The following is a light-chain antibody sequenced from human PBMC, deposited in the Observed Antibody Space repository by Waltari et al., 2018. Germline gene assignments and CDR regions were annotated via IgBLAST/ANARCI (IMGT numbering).Light chain of an antibody. CDR1: SSDVGGYNY. CDR2: EVS. V-gene: IGLV2-8*01. CDR3: SSYADSNNLV. Sequence: QSALTQPPSASGSPGQSVTISCTGTSSDVGGYNYVSWYQQHPGKAPKVMIYEVSKRPSGVPERFSGSKSGNTASLTVSGLQAEDEADYYCSSYADSNNLVFGGGTKLTVL. J-gene: IGLJ3*02.